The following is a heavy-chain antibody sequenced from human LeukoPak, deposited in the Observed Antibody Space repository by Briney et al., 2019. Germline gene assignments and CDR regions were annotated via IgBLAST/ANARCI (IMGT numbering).Heavy chain of an antibody. J-gene: IGHJ4*02. CDR3: ARPPIIVGDDANDY. V-gene: IGHV5-51*01. D-gene: IGHD1-26*01. CDR1: GYSFTSYW. Sequence: PGESLKISCKGSGYSFTSYWIGCVRQMPGKGLEWMGIIYPGDSDTRYSPSFQGQVTISADKSISTAYLQWSSLKASDTALYYCARPPIIVGDDANDYWGQGTLVTVSS. CDR2: IYPGDSDT.